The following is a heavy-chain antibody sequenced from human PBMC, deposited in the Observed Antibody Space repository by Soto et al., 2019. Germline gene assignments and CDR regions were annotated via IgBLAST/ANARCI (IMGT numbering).Heavy chain of an antibody. CDR3: ARATYYYGMDV. CDR1: GGSFSWYY. J-gene: IGHJ6*02. Sequence: SETLSLTCAVYGGSFSWYYWSWIRQPPGKGLEWIGEINHSGSTNYNPSLKSRVTISVDTSKNQFSLKLSSVTAADTAVYYCARATYYYGMDVWGQGTTVTVSS. CDR2: INHSGST. V-gene: IGHV4-34*01.